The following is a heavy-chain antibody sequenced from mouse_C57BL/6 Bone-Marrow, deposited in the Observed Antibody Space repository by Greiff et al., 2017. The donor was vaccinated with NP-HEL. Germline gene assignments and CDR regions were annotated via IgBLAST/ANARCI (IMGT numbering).Heavy chain of an antibody. CDR3: ARGFITTVVAKSFSYYYAMDY. CDR2: INPGSGGT. Sequence: QVQLQQSGAELVRPGTSVKVSCKASGYAFTNYLIEWVKQRPGQGLEWIGVINPGSGGTNYNEKFKGKATLTADKSSSTAYMQLSSLTSEDSAVYFCARGFITTVVAKSFSYYYAMDYWGQGTSVTVSS. J-gene: IGHJ4*01. D-gene: IGHD1-1*01. V-gene: IGHV1-54*01. CDR1: GYAFTNYL.